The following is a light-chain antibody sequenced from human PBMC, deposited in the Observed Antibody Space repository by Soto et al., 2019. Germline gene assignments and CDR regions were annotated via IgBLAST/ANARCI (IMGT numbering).Light chain of an antibody. CDR1: NFNIRNNA. Sequence: QSVLTQPPSASGTPGQRVTISCSGSNFNIRNNAVNWYQQLPGTAPKLLIYSNNQRPSGVPDRFSGSKSGTSASLAISGLQSEDEADYYCAGWDDSLSGPAFGGGTKLTVL. J-gene: IGLJ3*02. CDR3: AGWDDSLSGPA. CDR2: SNN. V-gene: IGLV1-44*01.